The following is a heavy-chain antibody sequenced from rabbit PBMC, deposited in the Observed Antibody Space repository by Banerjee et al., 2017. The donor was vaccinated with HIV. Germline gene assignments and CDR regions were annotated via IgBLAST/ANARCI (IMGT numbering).Heavy chain of an antibody. CDR2: IDAGSSGNT. V-gene: IGHV1S45*01. Sequence: QAQLVESGGGLVQPEGSLTLSCTASGFDLSAGYDMCWVRQAPGKGLEWIACIDAGSSGNTYYATWAKGRFTISKTSSTTVTLQMTSLTAADTATYFCARDSGDGWAFDLWGQGTLVTVS. D-gene: IGHD2-1*01. CDR3: ARDSGDGWAFDL. CDR1: GFDLSAGYD. J-gene: IGHJ4*01.